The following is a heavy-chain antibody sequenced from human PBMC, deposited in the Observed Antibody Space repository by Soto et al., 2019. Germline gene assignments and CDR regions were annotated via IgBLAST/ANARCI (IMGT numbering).Heavy chain of an antibody. CDR1: GGSFRGYY. Sequence: QVQLQQWGAGLLKPSETLSLTCAVYGGSFRGYYWTWIRQPPGTGLEWIGETTQSGSTNYNPSLKSRVTISVDTSKNQVSLKLTSVTAADTAVYYCARDKITGLFDYWGQGTLVTVSS. V-gene: IGHV4-34*01. D-gene: IGHD2-8*02. CDR3: ARDKITGLFDY. CDR2: TTQSGST. J-gene: IGHJ4*02.